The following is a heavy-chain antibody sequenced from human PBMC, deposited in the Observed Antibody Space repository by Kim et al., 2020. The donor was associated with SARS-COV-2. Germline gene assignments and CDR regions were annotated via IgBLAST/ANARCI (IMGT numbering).Heavy chain of an antibody. Sequence: GGSLRLSCAASGFTFSTYWMTWVRQVPGKGLEWVANIGQDGSRKNYVDSVKGRITISKDNAKNALYMQMNNLGAEDTAVFYCARTSLYDSGAYEDYGGQGTLAAAS. CDR2: IGQDGSRK. J-gene: IGHJ4*02. CDR1: GFTFSTYW. CDR3: ARTSLYDSGAYEDY. D-gene: IGHD3-22*01. V-gene: IGHV3-7*01.